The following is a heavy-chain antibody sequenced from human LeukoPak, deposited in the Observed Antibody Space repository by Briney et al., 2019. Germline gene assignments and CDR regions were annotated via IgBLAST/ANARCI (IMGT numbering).Heavy chain of an antibody. D-gene: IGHD4-17*01. CDR1: GFTLSSYW. V-gene: IGHV3-7*01. J-gene: IGHJ6*03. Sequence: PGGSLRLSCAASGFTLSSYWMSWVRQAPGKGLEWVANIKEDGGEKYYVDSVKGRFTISRDNARNSLYLQMNSLRVEDTGVYYCARARFETTVTALIRKKNYYYYYMDVWGKGTTVTVSS. CDR2: IKEDGGEK. CDR3: ARARFETTVTALIRKKNYYYYYMDV.